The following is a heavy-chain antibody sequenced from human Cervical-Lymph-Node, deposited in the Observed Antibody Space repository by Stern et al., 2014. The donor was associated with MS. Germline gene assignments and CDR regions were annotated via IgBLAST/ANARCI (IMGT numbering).Heavy chain of an antibody. CDR1: GFNFDDYA. CDR2: ITWDSVTI. V-gene: IGHV3-9*01. D-gene: IGHD1-26*01. CDR3: AKGSSGSYIRGRLGYLES. Sequence: VQLVESGGGLVQPGGSLRISCDASGFNFDDYAMHWVRQAPGKGLEWGSSITWDSVTIHYADSVKGRFTISRGTAKIFLQMNSLRPDDTAFYYCAKGSSGSYIRGRLGYLESWGQGTLVTVSS. J-gene: IGHJ4*02.